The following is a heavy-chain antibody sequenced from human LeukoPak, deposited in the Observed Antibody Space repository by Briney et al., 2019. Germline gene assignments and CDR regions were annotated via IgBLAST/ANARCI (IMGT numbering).Heavy chain of an antibody. Sequence: SETLSLTCTVSGGSISSYYWSWIRQPPGKGLEWIGYIYYSGSTNYNPSLKSRVTISVDTSKNQFSLKLSSVTAADTAVYYCARSGSADWFDPWGQGTLVTVSS. CDR2: IYYSGST. V-gene: IGHV4-59*01. D-gene: IGHD3-10*01. CDR3: ARSGSADWFDP. CDR1: GGSISSYY. J-gene: IGHJ5*02.